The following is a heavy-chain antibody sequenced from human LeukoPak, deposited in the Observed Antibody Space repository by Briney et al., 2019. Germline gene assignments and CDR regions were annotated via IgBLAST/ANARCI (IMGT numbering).Heavy chain of an antibody. CDR2: IDTAGDT. D-gene: IGHD6-19*01. V-gene: IGHV3-13*01. Sequence: GGSLRLSCAASGFTFSSYDTHWVRHAPGKGLEWVSAIDTAGDTYYPGSVKGRFTISRANAKNSLYLQMNSLRAGDTAVYYCARIQQWPNESFDYWGQGTLVTVSS. CDR3: ARIQQWPNESFDY. CDR1: GFTFSSYD. J-gene: IGHJ4*02.